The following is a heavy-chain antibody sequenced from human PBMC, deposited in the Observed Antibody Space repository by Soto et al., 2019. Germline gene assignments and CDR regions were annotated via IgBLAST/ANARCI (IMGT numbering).Heavy chain of an antibody. V-gene: IGHV4-59*01. J-gene: IGHJ4*02. Sequence: SETLSLTCTVSGGSITTYQWSWIRQPPGKGLEWIGGYSGFTNYNPSPESRATISVDHSKNQFFLTLRSVTAADTAVYYCARDYGDYSFFFDYWGQGALVTVSS. D-gene: IGHD4-17*01. CDR3: ARDYGDYSFFFDY. CDR2: YSGFT. CDR1: GGSITTYQ.